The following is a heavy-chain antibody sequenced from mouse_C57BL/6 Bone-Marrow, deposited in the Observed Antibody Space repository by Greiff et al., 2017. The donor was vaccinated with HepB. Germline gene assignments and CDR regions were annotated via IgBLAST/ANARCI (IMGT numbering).Heavy chain of an antibody. V-gene: IGHV1-81*01. CDR1: GYTFTSYG. CDR3: ARWVYDYDVGY. D-gene: IGHD2-4*01. Sequence: VQLVESGAELARPGASVKLSCKASGYTFTSYGISWVKQRTGQGLEWIGEIYPRSGNTYYNEKFKGKATLTADKSSSTAYMELRSLTSEDSAVYFCARWVYDYDVGYWGQGTTLTVSS. CDR2: IYPRSGNT. J-gene: IGHJ2*01.